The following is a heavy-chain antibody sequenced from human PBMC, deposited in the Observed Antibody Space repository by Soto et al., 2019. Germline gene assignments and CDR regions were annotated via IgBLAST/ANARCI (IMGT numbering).Heavy chain of an antibody. CDR2: INAGNGNT. Sequence: GASVKVSCKASGYTFTSYAMHWVLQAPGQRLEWMGWINAGNGNTKYSQKFQGRVTITRDTSASTAYMELSSLRSEDTAVYYCARGRLLAHNWFDPWGQGTLVPVSS. D-gene: IGHD5-18*01. V-gene: IGHV1-3*01. CDR3: ARGRLLAHNWFDP. J-gene: IGHJ5*02. CDR1: GYTFTSYA.